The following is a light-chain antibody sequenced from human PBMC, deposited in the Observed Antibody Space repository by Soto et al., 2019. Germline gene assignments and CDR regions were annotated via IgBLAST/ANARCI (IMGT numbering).Light chain of an antibody. Sequence: EIAMTQSPATLSLSPGERAPLSCRARQSVSSNLACYPQHPGQTPRLLIYSTSTSATGIPARFSGSWSGTEFTLTISILHSEDFAVYCCQYCSYWPLTFGGGTKVDIK. J-gene: IGKJ4*01. CDR2: STS. CDR3: QYCSYWPLT. V-gene: IGKV3-15*01. CDR1: QSVSSN.